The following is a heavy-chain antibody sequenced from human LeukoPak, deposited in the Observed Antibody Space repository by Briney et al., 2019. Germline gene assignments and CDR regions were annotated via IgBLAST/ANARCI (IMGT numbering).Heavy chain of an antibody. Sequence: PGGSLRLSCAASGFTFSSYAMLWVRQAPGKGLEWVAVISYDGSNKYYADSVKGRFTISRDNSKNTLYLQMNSLRAEDTAVYYCARFGDYYDSSGYHLTSLLDYWGQGTLVTVSS. J-gene: IGHJ4*02. CDR3: ARFGDYYDSSGYHLTSLLDY. CDR2: ISYDGSNK. V-gene: IGHV3-30*14. CDR1: GFTFSSYA. D-gene: IGHD3-22*01.